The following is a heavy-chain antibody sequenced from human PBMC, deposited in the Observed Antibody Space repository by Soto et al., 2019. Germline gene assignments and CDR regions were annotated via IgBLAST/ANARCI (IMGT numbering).Heavy chain of an antibody. Sequence: KSSETLSLTCTVSGASISNGGYYWTWIRQHPGKDLECLGDIYYTGSTFYNPSLKGRLSISLDTSKNQFSLNLSAVTAADTAVYYCARGQITYYDNISGSLYFFDYWGQGTLVTVSS. J-gene: IGHJ4*02. CDR3: ARGQITYYDNISGSLYFFDY. CDR2: IYYTGST. CDR1: GASISNGGYY. V-gene: IGHV4-31*03. D-gene: IGHD3-22*01.